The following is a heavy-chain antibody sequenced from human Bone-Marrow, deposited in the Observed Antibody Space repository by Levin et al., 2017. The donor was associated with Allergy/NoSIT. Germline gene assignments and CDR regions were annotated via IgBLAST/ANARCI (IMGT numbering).Heavy chain of an antibody. D-gene: IGHD1-1*01. CDR1: GYSFTSHY. CDR2: INPRGGST. J-gene: IGHJ3*02. CDR3: ARDLSGGLPDAFDI. Sequence: ASVKVSCKASGYSFTSHYLHWVRQAPGQGLEWMAIINPRGGSTTYAQKFQGRVTTTSDTSTSTVYMELSSLRSDDTAVYYCARDLSGGLPDAFDIWGQGTIVSVSS. V-gene: IGHV1-46*01.